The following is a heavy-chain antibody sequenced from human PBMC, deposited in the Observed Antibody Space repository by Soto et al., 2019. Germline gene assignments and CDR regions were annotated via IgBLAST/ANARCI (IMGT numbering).Heavy chain of an antibody. V-gene: IGHV1-69*13. Sequence: SVKVSCKASGVTFSRQDMRWVRQAPGQGLEWMGGIIPMFGTPQYAEKFKDRVTITADESTSTTYIELSSLTSEDTAVYYCEKKEGRDLYSCDYWVQRTLVTVSS. CDR2: IIPMFGTP. J-gene: IGHJ4*02. CDR1: GVTFSRQD. CDR3: EKKEGRDLYSCDY. D-gene: IGHD4-4*01.